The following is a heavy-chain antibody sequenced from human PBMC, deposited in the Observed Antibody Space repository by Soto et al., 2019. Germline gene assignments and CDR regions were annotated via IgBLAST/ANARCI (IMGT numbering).Heavy chain of an antibody. D-gene: IGHD6-19*01. CDR2: IYYSWST. CDR3: ARDASSGYYNGFDP. Sequence: SETLSLTCTVSGGSLSSSSYYCGWIRQPPGKGLEGIGSIYYSWSTYYNPSLKSQVTISGDTSKNQFSLKLSSVTAADTAVYYCARDASSGYYNGFDPWGQGPLVNVSS. CDR1: GGSLSSSSYY. V-gene: IGHV4-39*07. J-gene: IGHJ5*02.